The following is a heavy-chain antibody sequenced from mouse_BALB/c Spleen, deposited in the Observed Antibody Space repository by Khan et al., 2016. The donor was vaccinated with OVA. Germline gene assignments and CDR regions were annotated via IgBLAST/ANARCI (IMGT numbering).Heavy chain of an antibody. CDR2: IWGDGTT. J-gene: IGHJ4*01. D-gene: IGHD2-10*01. V-gene: IGHV2-6-7*01. CDR3: ARAYYGNYREAMDY. CDR1: GFSLTGYG. Sequence: QVQLKESGPGLVAPSQSLSITCTVSGFSLTGYGVTWVRQPPGKGLEWLGMIWGDGTTDYKSALKFRLSINKDNSKSQVFLKMNSLQTDDTARYYCARAYYGNYREAMDYWGQGTSVTVSS.